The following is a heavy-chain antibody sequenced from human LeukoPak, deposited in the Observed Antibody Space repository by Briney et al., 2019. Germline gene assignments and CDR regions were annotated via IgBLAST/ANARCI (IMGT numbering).Heavy chain of an antibody. CDR2: IIPILGIA. CDR1: GGTFSSYT. D-gene: IGHD2-2*01. V-gene: IGHV1-69*02. J-gene: IGHJ3*02. Sequence: EASVKVSCTASGGTFSSYTISWVRQAPGPGLELMGMIIPILGIANYAQKFQGRVTITADKSTSTAYMELSSLRSEDTAVYYCGSRRSRRGAFDIWGQGTMVSVSS. CDR3: GSRRSRRGAFDI.